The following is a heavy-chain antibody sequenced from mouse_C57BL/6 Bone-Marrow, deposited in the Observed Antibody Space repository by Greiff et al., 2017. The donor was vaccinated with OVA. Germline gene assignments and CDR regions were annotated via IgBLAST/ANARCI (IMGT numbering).Heavy chain of an antibody. V-gene: IGHV1-63*01. CDR3: ARGDDYDGFAY. CDR1: GYTFTNYW. D-gene: IGHD2-4*01. J-gene: IGHJ3*01. Sequence: VQLQQSGAELVRPGTSVKMSCKASGYTFTNYWIGWAKQRPGNGLEWIGDIYPGGGYTNYNEKFKGKATLTADKSSSTANMQFSSLTSEDSAIYYCARGDDYDGFAYWGQGTLVTVSA. CDR2: IYPGGGYT.